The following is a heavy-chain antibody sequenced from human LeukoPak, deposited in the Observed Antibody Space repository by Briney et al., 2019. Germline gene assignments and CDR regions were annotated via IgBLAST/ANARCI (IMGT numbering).Heavy chain of an antibody. CDR3: VRDFNTVTTAYLQH. J-gene: IGHJ1*01. V-gene: IGHV3-21*01. D-gene: IGHD4-17*01. CDR1: GFTFSTYS. CDR2: ISSSSRHK. Sequence: GGSLRLSCVASGFTFSTYSMNWVRQAPGKGLEWVPSISSSSRHKYYADSVKGQFTIARDDAKNSVYLQMNSLRAEETAVYYCVRDFNTVTTAYLQHWGQGTLVTVSS.